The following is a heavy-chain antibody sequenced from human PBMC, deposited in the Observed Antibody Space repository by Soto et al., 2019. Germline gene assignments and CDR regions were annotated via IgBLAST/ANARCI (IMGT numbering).Heavy chain of an antibody. J-gene: IGHJ4*02. V-gene: IGHV4-59*11. D-gene: IGHD7-27*01. Sequence: PSETLSLTCTVSGGSIHNHYWSWVRQSPGKGLEWIGYIYYTGTTSYNPSLKSRLIMSVDTSKNQFSLNLSSVTAADTAIYYCAGANWYCEYWGQGILVTVSS. CDR2: IYYTGTT. CDR1: GGSIHNHY. CDR3: AGANWYCEY.